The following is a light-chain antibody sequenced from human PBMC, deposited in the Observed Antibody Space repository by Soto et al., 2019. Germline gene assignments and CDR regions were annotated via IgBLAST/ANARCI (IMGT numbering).Light chain of an antibody. V-gene: IGKV2-30*01. CDR2: RVS. J-gene: IGKJ5*01. Sequence: VVLTQSALCLPVSLGPPAAPSCRSSHTLVYTDGDTHLTWFQQRPGQPPRRLIYRVSKRDAGVPDRFSGSGSGTDFTLKISRVEAEDVGVYYCMQGTHWPPITFGQGTRLEIK. CDR3: MQGTHWPPIT. CDR1: HTLVYTDGDTH.